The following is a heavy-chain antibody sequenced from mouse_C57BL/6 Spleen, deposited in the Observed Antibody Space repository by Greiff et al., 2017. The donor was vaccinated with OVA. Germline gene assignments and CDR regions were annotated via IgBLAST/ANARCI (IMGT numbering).Heavy chain of an antibody. J-gene: IGHJ4*01. CDR2: IWSGGST. CDR1: GFSLTSYG. Sequence: VQLQQSGPGLVQPSQSLSVTCTVSGFSLTSYGVPWVRQSPGKGLELLGVIWSGGSTAYNAAFISRLSISKDNSKSQVFFKRNSLQADDTAIYDCASYDYDYAMDYWGQGTSVTVSS. V-gene: IGHV2-2*01. CDR3: ASYDYDYAMDY. D-gene: IGHD2-4*01.